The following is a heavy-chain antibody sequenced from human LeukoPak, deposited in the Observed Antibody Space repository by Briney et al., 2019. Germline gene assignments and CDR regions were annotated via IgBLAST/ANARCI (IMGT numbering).Heavy chain of an antibody. J-gene: IGHJ6*04. Sequence: VRSLRLSCAASLFTLSEYAFHGVRQAPGKGLEWVAVLSYDRRNKDYANSLKGRYTISRYKSKNTMYLQMNSLRPEDTAVNYWARDRAYDFLTPYPGVGMDVWGKGATVTVSS. V-gene: IGHV3-30*04. CDR1: LFTLSEYA. CDR3: ARDRAYDFLTPYPGVGMDV. D-gene: IGHD3/OR15-3a*01. CDR2: LSYDRRNK.